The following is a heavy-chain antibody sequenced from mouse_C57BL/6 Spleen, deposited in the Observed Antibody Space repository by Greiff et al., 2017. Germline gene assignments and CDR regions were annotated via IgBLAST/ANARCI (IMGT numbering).Heavy chain of an antibody. V-gene: IGHV1-53*01. CDR2: INPSNGGT. CDR1: GYTFTSYW. D-gene: IGHD1-1*01. J-gene: IGHJ1*03. CDR3: ARSTVVALYWYFDV. Sequence: VKLKQPGTELVKPGASVKLSCKASGYTFTSYWMHWVKQRPGQGLEWIGNINPSNGGTNYNEKFKSKATLTVDKSSSTAYMQLSSLTSEDSAVYYCARSTVVALYWYFDVWGTGTTVTVSS.